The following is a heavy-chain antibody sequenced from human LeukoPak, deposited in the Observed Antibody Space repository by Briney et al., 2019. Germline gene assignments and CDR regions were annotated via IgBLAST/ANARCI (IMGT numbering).Heavy chain of an antibody. CDR3: ARRQKLQGRDI. D-gene: IGHD1-26*01. Sequence: SETLSLTCTVSGGSISSGGYYWSWIRQHPGKGLEWIGYIYYSGSTYYNPPLNSRVTISVDTSKNQFSLKLSSVTAADTAVYYCARRQKLQGRDIWGQGTMVTVSS. CDR2: IYYSGST. CDR1: GGSISSGGYY. J-gene: IGHJ3*02. V-gene: IGHV4-31*03.